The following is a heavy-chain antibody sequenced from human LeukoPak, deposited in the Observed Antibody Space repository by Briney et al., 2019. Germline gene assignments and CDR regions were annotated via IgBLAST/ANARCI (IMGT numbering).Heavy chain of an antibody. CDR1: GGSISSYY. CDR2: IYYSGST. D-gene: IGHD3-22*01. CDR3: ARAPFTMTADPNYMDI. V-gene: IGHV4-59*01. J-gene: IGHJ6*03. Sequence: PSETLTLTCTVSGGSISSYYWSWIRQPPGKGLEWIGYIYYSGSTNYDPSLKSRVTISIDTSKNQFSLKMRFVTAADTAVYYCARAPFTMTADPNYMDIWGKGTPGTVSS.